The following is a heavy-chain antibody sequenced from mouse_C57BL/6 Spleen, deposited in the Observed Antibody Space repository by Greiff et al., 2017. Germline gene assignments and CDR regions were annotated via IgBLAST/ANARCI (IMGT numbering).Heavy chain of an antibody. V-gene: IGHV1-18*01. CDR2: INPNNGGT. Sequence: EVQLQQSGPELVKPGASVKIPCKASGYTFTDYNMDWVKQSHGKSLEWIGDINPNNGGTIYNQKFKGKATLTVDKSSSTAYMELRSLTSEDTAVYYCARYGNYERDYFDCWGQGTTLTVSS. J-gene: IGHJ2*01. D-gene: IGHD2-1*01. CDR1: GYTFTDYN. CDR3: ARYGNYERDYFDC.